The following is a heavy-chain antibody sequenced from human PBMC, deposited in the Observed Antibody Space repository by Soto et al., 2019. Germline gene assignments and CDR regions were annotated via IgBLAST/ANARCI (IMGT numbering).Heavy chain of an antibody. D-gene: IGHD3-10*01. CDR2: IYNSGST. CDR3: ARDRFSGDPGFYVDH. J-gene: IGHJ4*02. CDR1: GGSVSSGGYY. Sequence: SETLSLTCTVPGGSVSSGGYYWTWIRQHPGKGLEWIGYIYNSGSTYYNPSLKSRVTISLDTSRNQFSLKVNSVSAADTAVYYCARDRFSGDPGFYVDHWGQGALVTVSS. V-gene: IGHV4-31*03.